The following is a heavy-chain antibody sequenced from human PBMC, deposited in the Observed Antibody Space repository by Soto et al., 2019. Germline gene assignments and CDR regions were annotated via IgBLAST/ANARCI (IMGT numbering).Heavy chain of an antibody. D-gene: IGHD3-22*01. CDR1: GFTFNIYA. J-gene: IGHJ4*02. Sequence: EVQLLESGGDLIQPGGSLRLSCAASGFTFNIYAMTCVRQAPGKGLEWVSAISRYGAFTYYADSVEGRFTISRDNSKNKLHLQMNSLRAEDTAVYYCAKDRYLDHDSRGYLFDNWGQGTLVTVSS. V-gene: IGHV3-23*01. CDR2: ISRYGAFT. CDR3: AKDRYLDHDSRGYLFDN.